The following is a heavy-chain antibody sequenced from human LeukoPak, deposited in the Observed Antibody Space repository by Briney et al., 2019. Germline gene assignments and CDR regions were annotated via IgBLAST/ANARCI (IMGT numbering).Heavy chain of an antibody. CDR1: GFTFSSYA. Sequence: PGGSLRLSCAASGFTFSSYAMSWVRQAPGKGLEWVSAISGSGGSTYYADSVKGRFTIPRDNAKNSLYLQMNSLRAEDTAVYYCARDTDCSSTSCPQIPHAYWGQGTLVTVSS. D-gene: IGHD2-2*01. CDR2: ISGSGGST. CDR3: ARDTDCSSTSCPQIPHAY. V-gene: IGHV3-23*01. J-gene: IGHJ4*02.